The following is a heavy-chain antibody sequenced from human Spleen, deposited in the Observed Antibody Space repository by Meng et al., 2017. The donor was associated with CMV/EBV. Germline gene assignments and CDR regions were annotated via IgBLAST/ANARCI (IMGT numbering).Heavy chain of an antibody. CDR3: VSYSSLLGWDY. CDR2: INHSGST. D-gene: IGHD6-13*01. CDR1: GGSFSGYN. Sequence: QSRLPCWGACLLKPSEPLSLTCAVYGGSFSGYNWSWIRQPPGKGLEWIGEINHSGSTNYNPSLKSRVTISVDTSKNQFSLKLSSVTAADTAVYYCVSYSSLLGWDYWGQGTLVTVSS. J-gene: IGHJ4*02. V-gene: IGHV4-34*01.